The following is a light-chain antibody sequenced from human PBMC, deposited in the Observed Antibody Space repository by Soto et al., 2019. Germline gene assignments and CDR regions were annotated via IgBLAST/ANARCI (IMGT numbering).Light chain of an antibody. CDR3: SSYAGTNTRYL. CDR2: EVN. J-gene: IGLJ1*01. V-gene: IGLV2-8*01. CDR1: NSDFGSYNF. Sequence: QSALTQPPSASGSPGQSVTISCTGANSDFGSYNFVSWYQQHPGKAPKLMIYEVNKRPSGVPDRFSGSKSGNTASLTISGLQAEDEAEYYCSSYAGTNTRYLFGSGTKVTVL.